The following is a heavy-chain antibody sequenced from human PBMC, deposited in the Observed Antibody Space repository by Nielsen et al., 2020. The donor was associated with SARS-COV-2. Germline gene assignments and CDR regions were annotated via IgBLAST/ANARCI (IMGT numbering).Heavy chain of an antibody. CDR3: ARVAYYYDSSGYYYDAFDI. CDR2: INPHRGST. Sequence: ASVKVSCKASGYTFTDYFIHWVRQAPGQGLEWMGWINPHRGSTNYAQKFQGRVTMTRNTSISTAYMELSSLRSEDTAVYYCARVAYYYDSSGYYYDAFDIWGQGTMVTVSS. D-gene: IGHD3-22*01. CDR1: GYTFTDYF. J-gene: IGHJ3*02. V-gene: IGHV1-2*02.